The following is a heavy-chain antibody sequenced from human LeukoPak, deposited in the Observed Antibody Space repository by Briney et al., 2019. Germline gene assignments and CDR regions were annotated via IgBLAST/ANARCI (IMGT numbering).Heavy chain of an antibody. D-gene: IGHD6-13*01. CDR3: ARGGVAASGASDI. CDR1: GYTFTSFY. CDR2: INPSGGRT. Sequence: ASVKVSCKASGYTFTSFYMHWVRLAPGQGLEWMGIINPSGGRTSYAQKFQDRVTVTRDTSTSTLNMELRSLRSEGTAVYYCARGGVAASGASDIWGQGTMVTVAS. J-gene: IGHJ3*02. V-gene: IGHV1-46*01.